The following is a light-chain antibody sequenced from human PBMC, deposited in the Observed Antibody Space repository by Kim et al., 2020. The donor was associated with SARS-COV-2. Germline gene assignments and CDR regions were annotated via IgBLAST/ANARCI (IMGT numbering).Light chain of an antibody. J-gene: IGKJ4*01. Sequence: SPGERDTLSCRASQSVSSNLAWYQQKPGQAPRLLIYDASTRATGIPARFSGSGSGTEFTLTISSLQSEDFAVYYCQQYNNWPPLTFGGGTKVDIK. V-gene: IGKV3-15*01. CDR3: QQYNNWPPLT. CDR2: DAS. CDR1: QSVSSN.